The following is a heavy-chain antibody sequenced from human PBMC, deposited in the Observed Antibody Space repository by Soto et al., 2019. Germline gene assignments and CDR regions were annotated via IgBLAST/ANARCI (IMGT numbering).Heavy chain of an antibody. CDR1: GGSISSYY. D-gene: IGHD3-10*01. CDR2: IYYSGST. V-gene: IGHV4-59*01. CDR3: ALYESLGPYYYGSGSYLGGGGYFDY. J-gene: IGHJ4*02. Sequence: SETLSLTCTVSGGSISSYYWSWIRQPPGKGLEWIGYIYYSGSTNYNPSLKSRVTISVDTSKNQFSLKLSSVTAADTAVYYCALYESLGPYYYGSGSYLGGGGYFDYWGQGTLVTVSS.